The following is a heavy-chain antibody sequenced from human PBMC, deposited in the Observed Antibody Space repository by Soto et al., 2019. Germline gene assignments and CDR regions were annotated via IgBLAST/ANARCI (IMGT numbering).Heavy chain of an antibody. Sequence: QVHLVQSGAEVKKPGSSVNVSCKASGGTFSNYAITWVRQAPGQGLEWVGRIIPIFGTTNVAQKFQGRVTITADESTTTAYMELSGLRSDDTAVYYCAKDGGADGSFGNWLDPWGQGTLVTVSS. CDR1: GGTFSNYA. V-gene: IGHV1-69*15. CDR2: IIPIFGTT. CDR3: AKDGGADGSFGNWLDP. D-gene: IGHD3-16*01. J-gene: IGHJ5*02.